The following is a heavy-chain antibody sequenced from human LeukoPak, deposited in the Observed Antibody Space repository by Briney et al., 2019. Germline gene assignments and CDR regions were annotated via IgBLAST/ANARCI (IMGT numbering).Heavy chain of an antibody. CDR2: ISQSGNS. V-gene: IGHV4-39*07. CDR1: GDSLSSSTCN. CDR3: ARDQVDYDIPDHFDY. Sequence: SETLSLTCKISGDSLSSSTCNWSWIRQPPGKGLEWIGYISQSGNSYFTPSLKSRATISVDRSKNHFSLTLISVTAADTAVYYCARDQVDYDIPDHFDYWGKGALVIVSS. D-gene: IGHD3-22*01. J-gene: IGHJ4*02.